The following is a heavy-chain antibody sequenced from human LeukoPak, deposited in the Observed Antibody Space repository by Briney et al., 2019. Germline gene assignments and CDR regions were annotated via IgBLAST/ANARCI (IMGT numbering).Heavy chain of an antibody. CDR1: GGSIYSTTFY. D-gene: IGHD1-26*01. CDR2: MYYDGST. Sequence: PSETLSLTCTVSGGSIYSTTFYWGWIRQPPGKGLEWIGSMYYDGSTYHNPSLKSRVTISVDTSNNQFSLKLTSVTAADTAVYFCARRSDSGSYDGEDYFDYWGQGTLVTVSS. V-gene: IGHV4-39*01. CDR3: ARRSDSGSYDGEDYFDY. J-gene: IGHJ4*02.